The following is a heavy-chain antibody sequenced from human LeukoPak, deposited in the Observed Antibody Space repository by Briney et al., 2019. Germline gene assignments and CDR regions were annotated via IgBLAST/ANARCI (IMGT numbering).Heavy chain of an antibody. Sequence: SSETLSLTCTVSGGSISSSSYYWGWIRQPPGKGLEWIGSIYYSGSTYYNPSLKSRVTISVDTSKNQFSLKLSSVTAADTAVYYCARGGQGRIAVADGGFDYWGQGTLVTVSS. CDR2: IYYSGST. V-gene: IGHV4-39*07. D-gene: IGHD6-19*01. J-gene: IGHJ4*02. CDR1: GGSISSSSYY. CDR3: ARGGQGRIAVADGGFDY.